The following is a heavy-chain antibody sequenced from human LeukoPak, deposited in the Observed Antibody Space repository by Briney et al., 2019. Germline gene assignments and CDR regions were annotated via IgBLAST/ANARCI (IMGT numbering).Heavy chain of an antibody. CDR3: ALMTTYYYDSSGPDVAFDI. D-gene: IGHD3-22*01. J-gene: IGHJ3*02. V-gene: IGHV1-2*06. CDR1: GYTFTGYY. Sequence: ASVKVSCKASGYTFTGYYMHWVRQAPGQGLEWMGRINPNSGGTNYAQKFQGRVTMTRDTSISTAYMELSRLRSDDTAVYYCALMTTYYYDSSGPDVAFDIWGQGTMVTVSS. CDR2: INPNSGGT.